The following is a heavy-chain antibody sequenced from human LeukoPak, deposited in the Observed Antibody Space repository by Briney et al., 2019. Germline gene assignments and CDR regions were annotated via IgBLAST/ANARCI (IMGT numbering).Heavy chain of an antibody. CDR2: IYSGGST. D-gene: IGHD1-26*01. CDR1: GFTFSDFA. V-gene: IGHV3-66*01. Sequence: PGGSLRLSCAASGFTFSDFAMSWVRQAPGKGLEWVSVIYSGGSTYYADSVKGRFTISRDNSKNTLYLQMNSLRVEDTAVYYCARAVGAIDVLDIWGQGTVVTVSS. CDR3: ARAVGAIDVLDI. J-gene: IGHJ3*02.